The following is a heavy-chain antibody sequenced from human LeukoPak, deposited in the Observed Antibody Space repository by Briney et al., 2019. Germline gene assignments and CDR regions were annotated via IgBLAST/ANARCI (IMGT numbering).Heavy chain of an antibody. J-gene: IGHJ4*02. CDR1: GFTVSSNY. D-gene: IGHD5-18*01. CDR2: IKQDGSEK. V-gene: IGHV3-7*01. CDR3: VREGYRPLFDY. Sequence: GGSLRLSCAASGFTVSSNYMSWVRQAPGKGLEWVANIKQDGSEKHYVDSVKGRFTISRDYAKNSLYLQMNSLRADDTAVYYCVREGYRPLFDYWGQGTLVTVSS.